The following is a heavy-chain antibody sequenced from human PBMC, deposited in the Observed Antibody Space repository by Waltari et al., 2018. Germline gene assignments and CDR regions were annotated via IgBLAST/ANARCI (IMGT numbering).Heavy chain of an antibody. V-gene: IGHV3-48*01. CDR3: ARDDYYDSRGGAAFDI. D-gene: IGHD3-22*01. CDR1: GFTFSSYS. Sequence: EVQLVESGGGLVQPGGSLRLSCAASGFTFSSYSMNWVRQAPGKGLEWVSYISSSSSTIYYADSVKGRFTISRDNAKNSLYQQMNSLRAEDTAVYYCARDDYYDSRGGAAFDIWGQGTMVTVSS. CDR2: ISSSSSTI. J-gene: IGHJ3*02.